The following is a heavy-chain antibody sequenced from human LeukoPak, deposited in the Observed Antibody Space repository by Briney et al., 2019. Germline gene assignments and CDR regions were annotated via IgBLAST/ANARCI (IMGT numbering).Heavy chain of an antibody. J-gene: IGHJ4*02. CDR2: FDPEDGET. D-gene: IGHD4-17*01. CDR3: ATGNGASFDY. CDR1: GYTLTELS. V-gene: IGHV1-24*01. Sequence: ASVKVPCKVSGYTLTELSMHWVRQAPGKGLEWMGGFDPEDGETIYAQKFQGRDTMTEDTSTDAAYMELSSLRSEDTAVYYCATGNGASFDYWGQGTLVTVSS.